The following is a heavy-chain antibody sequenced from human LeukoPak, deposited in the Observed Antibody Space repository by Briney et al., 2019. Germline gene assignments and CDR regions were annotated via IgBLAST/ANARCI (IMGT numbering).Heavy chain of an antibody. D-gene: IGHD1-26*01. CDR1: GYTFTSYY. CDR3: ARDPCSYPQVGARKNWFDP. V-gene: IGHV1-46*01. CDR2: INPSGGST. J-gene: IGHJ5*02. Sequence: ASVKVSCKASGYTFTSYYMHWVRQAPGQGLEWMGIINPSGGSTSYAQKFQGRVTMTRDTSTSTVYMELSSLRSEDTAVYYCARDPCSYPQVGARKNWFDPWGQGTLVTVSS.